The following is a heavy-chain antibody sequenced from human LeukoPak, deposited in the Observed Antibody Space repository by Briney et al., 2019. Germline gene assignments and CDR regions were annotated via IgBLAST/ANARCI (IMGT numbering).Heavy chain of an antibody. CDR3: AREDGYNAFDY. J-gene: IGHJ4*02. Sequence: GGSLRLSCAASGFTFSSYEMNWVRQAPGKGLEWISYISSSGSTIYYADSVKGRFTISRDNAKNSLYLQMNSLRAEDTAAYYCAREDGYNAFDYWGQGTLVTVSS. D-gene: IGHD5-24*01. V-gene: IGHV3-48*03. CDR2: ISSSGSTI. CDR1: GFTFSSYE.